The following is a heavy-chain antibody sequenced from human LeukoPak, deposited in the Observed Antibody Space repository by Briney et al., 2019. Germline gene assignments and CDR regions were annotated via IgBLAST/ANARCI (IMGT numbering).Heavy chain of an antibody. J-gene: IGHJ4*02. CDR1: GASISSYY. V-gene: IGHV4-59*01. D-gene: IGHD3-10*01. CDR3: ATVAVIRGVTYFDY. CDR2: LFYSGST. Sequence: SETLSLTCTVAGASISSYYWSCIRQPPGKGLECIAFLFYSGSTDYNPSLESRVTISVETSKNKFSLKLRSVTAADTAVDYCATVAVIRGVTYFDYWGQGTLVTVSS.